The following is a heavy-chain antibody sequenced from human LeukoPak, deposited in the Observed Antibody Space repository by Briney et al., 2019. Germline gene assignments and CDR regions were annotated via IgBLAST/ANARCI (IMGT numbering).Heavy chain of an antibody. J-gene: IGHJ4*02. CDR3: ARAPGYCSSTSCYSLDY. Sequence: YPSETLSLTCTVSGGSISSYYWSWIRQPAGKGLEWIGRIYTSGSTNYNPSLKSRVTMSVDTSKNQFSLKLSSVTAADTAVYYCARAPGYCSSTSCYSLDYWGQGTLVTVSS. V-gene: IGHV4-4*07. CDR1: GGSISSYY. CDR2: IYTSGST. D-gene: IGHD2-2*01.